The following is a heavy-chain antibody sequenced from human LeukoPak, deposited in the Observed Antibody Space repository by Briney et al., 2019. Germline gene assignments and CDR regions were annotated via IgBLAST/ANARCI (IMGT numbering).Heavy chain of an antibody. J-gene: IGHJ4*02. Sequence: GASVKVSCKASGYTFTDYYMHWVRQAPGQGLEWVGVINPSGGTTTYSQKFQGRVTMTRDTSTSTVYMELSSLRIEDTAVYYCSRDLGGSYNDYWGQGTMVTVSS. CDR3: SRDLGGSYNDY. V-gene: IGHV1-46*01. CDR1: GYTFTDYY. D-gene: IGHD1-26*01. CDR2: INPSGGTT.